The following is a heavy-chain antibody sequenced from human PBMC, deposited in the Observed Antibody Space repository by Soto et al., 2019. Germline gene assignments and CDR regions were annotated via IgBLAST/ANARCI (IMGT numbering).Heavy chain of an antibody. V-gene: IGHV2-5*02. Sequence: QITLKESGPTLVKPTQTLTLTCTLSGFSLSSPRVAVGWIRQPPGKALEWLALIYWDDEKRYSTFLKSRLNFTKDTSKNQVVITMTYTNPVDTATYYCAHNVAAVLGYAFDYCGKGTLVTVS. CDR3: AHNVAAVLGYAFDY. J-gene: IGHJ4*02. CDR1: GFSLSSPRVA. CDR2: IYWDDEK. D-gene: IGHD6-25*01.